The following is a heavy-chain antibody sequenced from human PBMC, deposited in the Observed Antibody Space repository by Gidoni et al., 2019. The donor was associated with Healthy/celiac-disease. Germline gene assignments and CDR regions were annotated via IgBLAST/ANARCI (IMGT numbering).Heavy chain of an antibody. V-gene: IGHV4-39*07. CDR1: GCSTSSSSYY. Sequence: QLQLQESGPGLVNPSETLSLPCTVSGCSTSSSSYYWGWIRQPPGKGLEWIVRIYYSGSTYYNPSLKSRVTISVDTSKNQFSLKLSSVTAADTAVYYYARDFFLGKYYGSGSYSDYWGQGTLVTVSS. CDR3: ARDFFLGKYYGSGSYSDY. J-gene: IGHJ4*02. D-gene: IGHD3-10*01. CDR2: IYYSGST.